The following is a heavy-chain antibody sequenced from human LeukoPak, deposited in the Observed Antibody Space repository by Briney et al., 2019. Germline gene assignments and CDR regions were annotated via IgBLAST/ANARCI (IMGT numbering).Heavy chain of an antibody. J-gene: IGHJ5*02. CDR1: VGSISSSSYY. V-gene: IGHV4-39*01. Sequence: SETLSLTCAVSVGSISSSSYYWRWIRKPPGKGLEWIGSIYYSGSTYYNPSLKSRVTISVDRSKNQFSLKLSSVTAADTAVYYCARQPGGLDYEFWSGSGDWFDPWCQGTLVTVSS. CDR3: ARQPGGLDYEFWSGSGDWFDP. D-gene: IGHD3-3*01. CDR2: IYYSGST.